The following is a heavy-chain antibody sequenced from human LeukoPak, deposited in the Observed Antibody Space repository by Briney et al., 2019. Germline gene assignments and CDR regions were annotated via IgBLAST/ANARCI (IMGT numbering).Heavy chain of an antibody. V-gene: IGHV1-24*01. CDR3: ATSVASDGGYYTKDVFAI. CDR2: FDLEDGET. D-gene: IGHD3-3*01. Sequence: ASVKVSCKVSGYTLTKLSMHWVRQAPGKGLEWMGGFDLEDGETIYAQKFQGRVTMTEDTSTDTAYMELSSLRSEDTAVYYWATSVASDGGYYTKDVFAIWGQGTMVTVSS. J-gene: IGHJ3*02. CDR1: GYTLTKLS.